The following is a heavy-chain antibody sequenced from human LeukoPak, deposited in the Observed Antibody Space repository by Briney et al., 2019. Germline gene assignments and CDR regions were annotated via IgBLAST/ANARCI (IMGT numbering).Heavy chain of an antibody. CDR1: GFTFSSYG. J-gene: IGHJ6*03. CDR3: AKALSAHYYYYYYMDV. Sequence: PGRSLRLSCAASGFTFSSYGMHWVRQAPGKGLEWVAVISYDGSNKYYADSVKGRFTISRDNSKNTLYLQMNSLRAEDTAVYYCAKALSAHYYYYYYMDVWGKGTTVTVSS. CDR2: ISYDGSNK. V-gene: IGHV3-30*18. D-gene: IGHD2/OR15-2a*01.